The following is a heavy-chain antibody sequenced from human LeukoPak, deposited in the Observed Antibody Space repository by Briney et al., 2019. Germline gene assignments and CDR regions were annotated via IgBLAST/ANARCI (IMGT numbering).Heavy chain of an antibody. D-gene: IGHD3-9*01. CDR1: GFTFSSYA. J-gene: IGHJ4*02. CDR2: ISYDGSNK. V-gene: IGHV3-30-3*01. CDR3: AKAILTGYYGPYYYFDY. Sequence: GRSLRLSCAASGFTFSSYAMHWVRQAPGKGLEWVAVISYDGSNKYYADSVKSRFTISRDNSKNTLYLQMNSLRAEDTAVYYCAKAILTGYYGPYYYFDYWGQGTLVTVSS.